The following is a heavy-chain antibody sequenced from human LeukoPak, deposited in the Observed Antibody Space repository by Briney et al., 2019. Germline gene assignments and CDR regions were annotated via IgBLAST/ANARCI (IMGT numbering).Heavy chain of an antibody. V-gene: IGHV4-59*01. CDR2: IHYSGST. Sequence: SETLSLTCAVYGGSFSGYYWSWIRQPPGKGLEWIGYIHYSGSTNYNPSLKRRVTISVDTSKNQFSPRLSSVTAADTALYYCASGFRGQLGYFDYWGQGTLVTVSS. CDR3: ASGFRGQLGYFDY. CDR1: GGSFSGYY. J-gene: IGHJ4*02. D-gene: IGHD1-1*01.